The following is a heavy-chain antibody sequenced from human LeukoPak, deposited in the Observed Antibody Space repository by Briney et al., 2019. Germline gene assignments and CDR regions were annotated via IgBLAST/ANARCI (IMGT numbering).Heavy chain of an antibody. V-gene: IGHV3-9*01. CDR1: VFRFDDYA. J-gene: IGHJ4*02. Sequence: GGSLRLSCAASVFRFDDYAMHWVRQAPGKGLELVSGISWNSGSIGYAGSVKGRFTISRDNAKNSLYLQMNSLRAEDTALYYCAKDISAYGDYAIDYWGQGTLVTVSP. CDR2: ISWNSGSI. CDR3: AKDISAYGDYAIDY. D-gene: IGHD4-17*01.